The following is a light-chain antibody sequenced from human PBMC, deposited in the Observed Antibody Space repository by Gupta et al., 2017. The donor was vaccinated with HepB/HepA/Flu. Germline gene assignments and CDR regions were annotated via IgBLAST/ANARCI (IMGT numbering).Light chain of an antibody. J-gene: IGKJ4*01. CDR2: WAS. CDR1: QSVLYSSNNKNY. V-gene: IGKV4-1*01. Sequence: DIVMNQSPDSLAVSLGGRATINCKYSQSVLYSSNNKNYLAWYQQKPGQPPKLLIYWASTRETGVPDRFSGSGSGTDFTLTISSLQAEDVAVYYCQQYYSTPPTFGGGTKVEIK. CDR3: QQYYSTPPT.